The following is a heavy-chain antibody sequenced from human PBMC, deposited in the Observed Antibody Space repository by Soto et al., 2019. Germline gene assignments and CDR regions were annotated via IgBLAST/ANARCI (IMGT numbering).Heavy chain of an antibody. Sequence: EVQLLESGGGFVQPGGSPRRSCAASGFTFSDYPMSWVRQAPGRGLESLSAMSQDGIDTFYSDSVRGRFTISRDNSNNMQCLQMNSLRAEDTSVYFCAKDRGRAGDHGDYFDYWGQEAVVTVSS. CDR2: MSQDGIDT. CDR1: GFTFSDYP. V-gene: IGHV3-23*01. D-gene: IGHD4-17*01. J-gene: IGHJ4*02. CDR3: AKDRGRAGDHGDYFDY.